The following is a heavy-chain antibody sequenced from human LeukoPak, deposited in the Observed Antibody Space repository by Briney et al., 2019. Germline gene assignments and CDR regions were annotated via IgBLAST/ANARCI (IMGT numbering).Heavy chain of an antibody. Sequence: GASVKVSCKASGGTFSSYAISWVRQAPGQGLEWMGGIIPIFGTANYAQKFQGRVTITTDESTSTAYMELSSLRSEDTAVYYCAIDSSGFRYYFDYWGQGTLVTVSS. CDR2: IIPIFGTA. D-gene: IGHD3-22*01. J-gene: IGHJ4*02. V-gene: IGHV1-69*05. CDR1: GGTFSSYA. CDR3: AIDSSGFRYYFDY.